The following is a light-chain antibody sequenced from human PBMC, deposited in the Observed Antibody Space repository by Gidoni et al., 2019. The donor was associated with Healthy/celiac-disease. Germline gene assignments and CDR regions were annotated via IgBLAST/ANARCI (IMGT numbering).Light chain of an antibody. CDR3: QSYDSSLSGWV. CDR1: SSNIGAGFD. J-gene: IGLJ3*02. CDR2: GNS. V-gene: IGLV1-40*01. Sequence: QSVLTPPPSVPGAPGQRVTISCTGSSSNIGAGFDVHWYQQLPGTAPKLLIYGNSNRPSGFPDRFSGSKSGTSASLAITGLQAEDEADYYCQSYDSSLSGWVFGGGTKLTVL.